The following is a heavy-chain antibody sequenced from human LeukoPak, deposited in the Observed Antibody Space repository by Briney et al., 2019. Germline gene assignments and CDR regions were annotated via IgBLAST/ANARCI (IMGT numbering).Heavy chain of an antibody. CDR2: IKADGYST. CDR1: GFTFRLFA. CDR3: AKDWDSGGWYVFDS. D-gene: IGHD6-19*01. V-gene: IGHV3-23*03. J-gene: IGHJ4*02. Sequence: PGGSLRVSCAASGFTFRLFAMSWVRQTPGKGLEWVSSIKADGYSTSHAESVRGRFTISRDNAKNLLFLQMNSLRVDDTAVYYCAKDWDSGGWYVFDSWGQGTPVAVSS.